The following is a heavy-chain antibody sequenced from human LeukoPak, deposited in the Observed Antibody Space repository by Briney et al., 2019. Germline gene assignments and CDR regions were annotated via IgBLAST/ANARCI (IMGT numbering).Heavy chain of an antibody. CDR3: AKEFYYGSGSYYPTFDY. J-gene: IGHJ4*02. CDR2: ISGSGGST. D-gene: IGHD3-10*01. Sequence: PGGSLRLSCAASKFTFSSYAVSWVRQAPGKGLEWVSAISGSGGSTYYADPVKGRFTISRDNSKNTLYLQMNSLRAEDTAVYYCAKEFYYGSGSYYPTFDYWGQGTLVTVSS. CDR1: KFTFSSYA. V-gene: IGHV3-23*01.